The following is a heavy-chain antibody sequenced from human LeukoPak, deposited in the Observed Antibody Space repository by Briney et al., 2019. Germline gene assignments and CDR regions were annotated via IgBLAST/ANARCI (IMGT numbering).Heavy chain of an antibody. Sequence: GASVKVSCKASGGTFSSYAISWVRQAPGQGLEWMGGIIPIFGTANYAQKFQGRVTITADESTSTAYMELSSLRSEDTAVYYCARDLSLPSSWSPLFDYWGQGTLVTVSS. CDR3: ARDLSLPSSWSPLFDY. V-gene: IGHV1-69*13. D-gene: IGHD6-13*01. CDR2: IIPIFGTA. J-gene: IGHJ4*02. CDR1: GGTFSSYA.